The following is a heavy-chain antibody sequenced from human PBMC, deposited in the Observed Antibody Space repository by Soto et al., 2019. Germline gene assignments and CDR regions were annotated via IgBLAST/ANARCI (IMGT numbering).Heavy chain of an antibody. CDR3: ARHEGTMIVVVITALDY. CDR2: IDPSDSYT. CDR1: GYSFTSYW. Sequence: LKISCKGSGYSFTSYWISWVRQMPGKGLEWMGRIDPSDSYTNYSPSFQGHVTISADKSISTAYLQWSSLKASDTAMYYCARHEGTMIVVVITALDYWGQGTLVTVSS. V-gene: IGHV5-10-1*01. D-gene: IGHD3-22*01. J-gene: IGHJ4*02.